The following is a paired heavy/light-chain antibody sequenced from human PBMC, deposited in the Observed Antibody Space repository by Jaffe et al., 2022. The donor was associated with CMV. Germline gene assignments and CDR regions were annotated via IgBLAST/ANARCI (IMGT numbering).Heavy chain of an antibody. V-gene: IGHV3-11*01. CDR1: GFTFSDYY. CDR3: AREARGYSSGYKDY. J-gene: IGHJ4*02. CDR2: ISSGGTI. Sequence: QVQLVESGGGLVKPGGSLRLSCAASGFTFSDYYMSWIRQAPGKGLEWVSHISSGGTIYHADSLKGRITLSRDNTKNSLLLQMNSLRVEDTAVYYCAREARGYSSGYKDYWGQGTLVTVSS. D-gene: IGHD5-18*01.
Light chain of an antibody. Sequence: EIVLTQSPGTLSLSPGERATLSCRASQSVSSSYLAWYQQKPGQAPRLLIYGASSRATGIPDRFSGSGSGTDFTLTISRLEPEDFAVYYCQQYGTSPQTFGQGTKLEIK. CDR1: QSVSSSY. V-gene: IGKV3-20*01. CDR3: QQYGTSPQT. CDR2: GAS. J-gene: IGKJ2*01.